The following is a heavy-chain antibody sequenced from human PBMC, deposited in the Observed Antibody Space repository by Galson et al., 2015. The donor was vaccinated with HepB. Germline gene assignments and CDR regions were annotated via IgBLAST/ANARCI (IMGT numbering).Heavy chain of an antibody. CDR3: ARGGRSPSCLFYS. J-gene: IGHJ4*02. CDR1: GFTFSNYW. D-gene: IGHD2-2*01. Sequence: SLRLSCAASGFTFSNYWMSWVRQAPGKGLEWVANIKQDGSEKYYVDSVKGRFTISRDNAKNSLSLQMDSLRAEDTAVYYCARGGRSPSCLFYSWGQGTLVTVSS. V-gene: IGHV3-7*01. CDR2: IKQDGSEK.